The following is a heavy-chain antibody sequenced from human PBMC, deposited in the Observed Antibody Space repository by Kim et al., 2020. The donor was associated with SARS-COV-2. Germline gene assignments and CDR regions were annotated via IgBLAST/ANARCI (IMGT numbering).Heavy chain of an antibody. Sequence: ASVKVSCKASGYTFTSYYMHWVRQAPGQGLEWMGIINPSGGSTSYAQKFQGRVTMTRDTSTSTVYMELSSLRSEDTAVYYCARDIGYSYGFDFGSGGAFDYWGQGTLVTVSS. J-gene: IGHJ4*02. CDR3: ARDIGYSYGFDFGSGGAFDY. V-gene: IGHV1-46*01. D-gene: IGHD5-18*01. CDR1: GYTFTSYY. CDR2: INPSGGST.